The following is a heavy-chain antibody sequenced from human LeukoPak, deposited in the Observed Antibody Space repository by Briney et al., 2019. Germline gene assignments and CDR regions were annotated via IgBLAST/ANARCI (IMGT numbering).Heavy chain of an antibody. Sequence: GRSLRLSCAASGFTFVDYAMHWVRQAPGKGLEWVSGISWNSGSIGYADSVKGRFTISRDNAKNSLYLQMNSLRPEDTALYYCAKGYGSRNYGDSPPDYWGQGTLVTVSS. CDR1: GFTFVDYA. CDR2: ISWNSGSI. D-gene: IGHD3-10*01. J-gene: IGHJ4*02. CDR3: AKGYGSRNYGDSPPDY. V-gene: IGHV3-9*01.